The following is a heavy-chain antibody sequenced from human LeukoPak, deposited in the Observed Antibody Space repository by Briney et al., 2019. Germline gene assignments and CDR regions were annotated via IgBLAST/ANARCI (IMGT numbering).Heavy chain of an antibody. CDR2: IIPIFGTA. CDR3: AKGVYYYYYYMDV. D-gene: IGHD3-16*01. CDR1: GGTFSSYA. V-gene: IGHV1-69*01. Sequence: GSSVKVSCKASGGTFSSYAISWVRQAHGQGLEWMGGIIPIFGTANYAQKFQGRVTITADESTSTAYMELSSLRSEDTAVYYCAKGVYYYYYYMDVWGKGTTVTVSS. J-gene: IGHJ6*03.